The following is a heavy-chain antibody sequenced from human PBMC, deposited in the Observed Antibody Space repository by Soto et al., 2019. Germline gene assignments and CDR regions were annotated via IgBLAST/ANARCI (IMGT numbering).Heavy chain of an antibody. J-gene: IGHJ6*02. CDR1: GFTFSSYA. CDR2: ISYDGSNK. V-gene: IGHV3-30-3*01. Sequence: PGGSLRLSCAASGFTFSSYAMHWVRQAPGKGLEWVAVISYDGSNKYYADSVKGRFTISRDNSKNTLYLQMNSLRAEDTAVYYCARDDMVRGPGNIYYYYGMDVWGQGTTVTVSS. CDR3: ARDDMVRGPGNIYYYYGMDV. D-gene: IGHD3-10*01.